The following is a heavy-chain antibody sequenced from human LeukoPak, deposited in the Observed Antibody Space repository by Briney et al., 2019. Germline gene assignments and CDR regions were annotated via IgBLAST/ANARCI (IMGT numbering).Heavy chain of an antibody. Sequence: SETLSLTCAVSGGSISSGGYSWSWIRQPPGKGLEWIGYIYHSGSAYYNPSLKSRVTISVDRSKNQFSLKLSSVTAADTAVYYCARGAEWDSAFDIWGQGTMVTVSS. J-gene: IGHJ3*02. CDR2: IYHSGSA. CDR3: ARGAEWDSAFDI. D-gene: IGHD1-26*01. CDR1: GGSISSGGYS. V-gene: IGHV4-30-2*01.